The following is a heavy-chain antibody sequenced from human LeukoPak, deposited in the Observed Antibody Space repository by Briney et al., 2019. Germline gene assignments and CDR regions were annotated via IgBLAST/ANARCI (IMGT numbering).Heavy chain of an antibody. CDR1: GGTFSSYA. Sequence: RASVKVSCKASGGTFSSYAVSWVRQAPGQGLEWMGGIIPIFGTANYVQRFQSRVTLTADESTGTAYMELSSLRSEDTAVYFCARELRFYSGSDYYYYYGMDVWGQGTTVTVSS. V-gene: IGHV1-69*13. D-gene: IGHD3-22*01. CDR2: IIPIFGTA. CDR3: ARELRFYSGSDYYYYYGMDV. J-gene: IGHJ6*02.